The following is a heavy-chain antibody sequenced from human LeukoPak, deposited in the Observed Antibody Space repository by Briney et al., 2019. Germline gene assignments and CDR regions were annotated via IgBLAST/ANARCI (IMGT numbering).Heavy chain of an antibody. D-gene: IGHD1-14*01. V-gene: IGHV3-64*02. CDR3: AREERSLGFRIFDI. CDR1: GYSFSRYG. Sequence: VGSLRLSCAAPGYSFSRYGRHCVRHTPVGGVEYVSRIRSEGGRTYYGDSVKGRFSISRDNSKNSVYIQMGSLRPEDMAVYYCAREERSLGFRIFDIWGQGTMVTVSS. CDR2: IRSEGGRT. J-gene: IGHJ3*02.